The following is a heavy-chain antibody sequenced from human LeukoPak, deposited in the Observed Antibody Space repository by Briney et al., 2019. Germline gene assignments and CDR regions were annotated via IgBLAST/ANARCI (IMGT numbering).Heavy chain of an antibody. CDR3: ARGSDVVVPAAIMDV. CDR1: GYTFTSYC. V-gene: IGHV1-18*01. Sequence: GASVKVSCKASGYTFTSYCISWVRQAPGQGLEWMGWISAYNGNTNYAQKLQGRVSMHTDTSTSTAYMELRSLRSDDTAVYYCARGSDVVVPAAIMDVWGKGTTVTVSS. CDR2: ISAYNGNT. D-gene: IGHD2-2*02. J-gene: IGHJ6*04.